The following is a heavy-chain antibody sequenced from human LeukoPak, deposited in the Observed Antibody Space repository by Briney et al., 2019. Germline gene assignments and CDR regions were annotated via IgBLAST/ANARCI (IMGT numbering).Heavy chain of an antibody. V-gene: IGHV3-21*01. D-gene: IGHD6-13*01. J-gene: IGHJ4*02. CDR1: GFTFSSYS. CDR2: ISSSSSYI. CDR3: ARDTSSWYLGGDYYFDY. Sequence: GGSLRLSCAASGFTFSSYSMNWVRQAPEKGLEWVSSISSSSSYIYYADSVKGRFTISRDNAKNSLYLQMNSLRAEDTAVYYCARDTSSWYLGGDYYFDYWGQGTLVTVSS.